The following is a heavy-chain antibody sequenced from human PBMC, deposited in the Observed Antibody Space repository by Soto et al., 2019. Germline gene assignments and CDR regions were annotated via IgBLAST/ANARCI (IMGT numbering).Heavy chain of an antibody. J-gene: IGHJ6*02. CDR1: GGSISSGGYY. D-gene: IGHD3-3*01. CDR2: IYYSGST. CDR3: ARGAPPNYDFWSGKIYYYYGMDV. Sequence: QVQLQESGPGLVKPSQTLSLTCTVSGGSISSGGYYWSWIRQHPGKGLEWIGYIYYSGSTYYNPSLNSRVTISVDTSKNQFSLKLSSVTAADTAVYYCARGAPPNYDFWSGKIYYYYGMDVWGQGTTVTVSS. V-gene: IGHV4-31*03.